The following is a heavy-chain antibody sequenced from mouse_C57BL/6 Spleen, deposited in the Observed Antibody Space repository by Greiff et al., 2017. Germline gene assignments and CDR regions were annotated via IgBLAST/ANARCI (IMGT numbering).Heavy chain of an antibody. V-gene: IGHV1-54*01. CDR1: GYAFTNYL. CDR2: INPGSGGN. J-gene: IGHJ3*01. D-gene: IGHD3-1*01. Sequence: QVHVKQSGAELVRPGTSVKVSCKASGYAFTNYLIEWVKQRPGQGLEWIGVINPGSGGNNYNEKFKGKATLTADKSSSTAYMQLSSLTSEDSAVYFCARSGTVAWFAYWGQGTLVTVSA. CDR3: ARSGTVAWFAY.